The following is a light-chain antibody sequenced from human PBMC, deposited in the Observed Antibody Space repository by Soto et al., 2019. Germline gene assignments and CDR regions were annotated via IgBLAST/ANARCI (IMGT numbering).Light chain of an antibody. Sequence: EIVLTQPPGTLPLSPGERPPLSARASQRINSRSLAWYQQKPAQAPRLLIYGASSRATGIPDRFSGSGSGTDFTLTISRLEPEDFAVYYCQQFGSSPGFTFGPGTIVDIK. CDR3: QQFGSSPGFT. J-gene: IGKJ3*01. CDR2: GAS. V-gene: IGKV3-20*01. CDR1: QRINSRS.